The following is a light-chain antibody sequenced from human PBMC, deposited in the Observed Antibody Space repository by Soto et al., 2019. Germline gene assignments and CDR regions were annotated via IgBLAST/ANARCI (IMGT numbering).Light chain of an antibody. CDR2: WAS. V-gene: IGKV4-1*01. CDR1: QSVLYSSNNKNY. Sequence: DIVMTQSPDSLAVSLGERATFNCKSSQSVLYSSNNKNYLAWYQQKPGQPPKLLIYWASTRESGVPDRFSGSGSGTDFTLTISSLQAGDVAVYYCQQYYTTPYTFGQGTKLEIK. CDR3: QQYYTTPYT. J-gene: IGKJ2*01.